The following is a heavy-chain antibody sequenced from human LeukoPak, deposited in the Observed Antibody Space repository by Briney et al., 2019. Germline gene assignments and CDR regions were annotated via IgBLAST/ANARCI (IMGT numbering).Heavy chain of an antibody. CDR2: IYSGGST. J-gene: IGHJ2*01. V-gene: IGHV3-53*01. CDR3: ARDHYGDYYWHFDL. D-gene: IGHD4-17*01. CDR1: GFTVSSNY. Sequence: PGGSLRLSCAASGFTVSSNYMSWVRQAPGKGLEWVSVIYSGGSTYYADSVTGRFTISRDNPKNTLYLQMNSLRAEDTAVYYCARDHYGDYYWHFDLWGCGTLVTVSS.